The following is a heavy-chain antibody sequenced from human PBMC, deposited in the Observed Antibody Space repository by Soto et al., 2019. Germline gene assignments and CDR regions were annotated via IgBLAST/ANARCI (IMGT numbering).Heavy chain of an antibody. CDR1: GYTFSSYA. CDR3: ARLIWFGELASNWLDP. D-gene: IGHD3-10*01. J-gene: IGHJ5*02. V-gene: IGHV1-3*04. CDR2: INIGNGNV. Sequence: QVQLVQSGAEVKKPGASVKVSCKGSGYTFSSYAMNWVRQAPGQRPEWMGWINIGNGNVKYSQKFQGRVTFTRDTSANTAYMELSSLRSEDTAVYYCARLIWFGELASNWLDPWGQGTRVIVSS.